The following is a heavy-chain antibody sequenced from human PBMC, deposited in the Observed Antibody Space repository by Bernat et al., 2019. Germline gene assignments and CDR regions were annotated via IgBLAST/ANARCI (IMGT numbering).Heavy chain of an antibody. CDR2: IYYSGST. J-gene: IGHJ3*02. D-gene: IGHD3-3*01. CDR3: ARHVYSYPRVFAWVPPIDAFDI. CDR1: GGSISSSSYY. V-gene: IGHV4-39*01. Sequence: QVQLQESGPGLVKPSETLSLTCTVSGGSISSSSYYWGWIRQPPGKGLEWIGSIYYSGSTYYNPSLKSRVTISVDTSKNQFSLKLSSVTAADTAVYYCARHVYSYPRVFAWVPPIDAFDIWGQGTMVTVSS.